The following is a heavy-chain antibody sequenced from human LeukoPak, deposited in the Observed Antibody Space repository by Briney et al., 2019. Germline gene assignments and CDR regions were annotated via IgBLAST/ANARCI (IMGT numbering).Heavy chain of an antibody. D-gene: IGHD3-22*01. CDR1: GFTFSSYA. Sequence: GGSLRLSCAASGFTFSSYAMTWARQAPGKGLEWVSGISVSGDSTFYADSVKGRFTVSRDNSKNTLYLQMNSLRAEDTAVYHCAKSLFYDSSGQAFDYWGQGTLVTVSS. CDR2: ISVSGDST. V-gene: IGHV3-23*01. CDR3: AKSLFYDSSGQAFDY. J-gene: IGHJ4*02.